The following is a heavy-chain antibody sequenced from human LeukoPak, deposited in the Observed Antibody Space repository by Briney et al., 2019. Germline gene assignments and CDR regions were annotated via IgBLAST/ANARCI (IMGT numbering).Heavy chain of an antibody. CDR2: IYSSGST. D-gene: IGHD3-10*01. Sequence: SETLSLTCLVSGGSLNSRGYYWGWIRQPPGKWLEWIGNIYSSGSTYYNPSLKSRVTIPQDTSKNQFSLTLRSMTAPATALFDCARDSRGAGSYRGCFDPWGQGTLVTVSS. V-gene: IGHV4-39*07. J-gene: IGHJ5*02. CDR3: ARDSRGAGSYRGCFDP. CDR1: GGSLNSRGYY.